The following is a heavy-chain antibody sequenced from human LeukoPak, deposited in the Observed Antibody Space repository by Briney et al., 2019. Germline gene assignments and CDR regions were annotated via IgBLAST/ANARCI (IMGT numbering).Heavy chain of an antibody. D-gene: IGHD4-23*01. CDR3: ARGHTVVTDFGLNWFDP. J-gene: IGHJ5*02. CDR1: GGSFSGYY. CDR2: IYYSGST. V-gene: IGHV4-59*01. Sequence: SETLSLTCAVYGGSFSGYYWSWIRQPPGKGLEWIGYIYYSGSTNYNPSLKSRVTISVDTSKNQFSLKLSSVTAADTAVYYCARGHTVVTDFGLNWFDPWGQGTLVAVSS.